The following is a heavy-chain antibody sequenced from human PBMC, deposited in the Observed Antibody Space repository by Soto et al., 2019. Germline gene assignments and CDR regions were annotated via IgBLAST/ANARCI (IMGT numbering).Heavy chain of an antibody. Sequence: SSETLSLTCTVSGGSISSYYWSWIRQPPGKGLEWIGYIYYSGSTNYNPSLKSRVTISVDTSKNQFSLKLGSVTAADTAVYYCARVLGWLLPSDYYYYGMDVWGQGTTVTVSS. D-gene: IGHD2-15*01. J-gene: IGHJ6*02. CDR2: IYYSGST. CDR1: GGSISSYY. V-gene: IGHV4-59*01. CDR3: ARVLGWLLPSDYYYYGMDV.